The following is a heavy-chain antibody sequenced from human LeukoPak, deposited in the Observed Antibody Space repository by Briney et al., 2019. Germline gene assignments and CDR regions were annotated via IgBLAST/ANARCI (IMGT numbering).Heavy chain of an antibody. CDR3: ATGSNVALAGDSLDY. D-gene: IGHD6-19*01. CDR1: GFTFSSYW. CDR2: IYSDGGT. J-gene: IGHJ4*02. V-gene: IGHV3-66*02. Sequence: GGSLRLSCAASGFTFSSYWMSWVRQAPGKGLEWVSVIYSDGGTFYADSVKGRFTISRDNSKNTLYLQMNSLRAEDTAVYYCATGSNVALAGDSLDYWGQGTLVTVSS.